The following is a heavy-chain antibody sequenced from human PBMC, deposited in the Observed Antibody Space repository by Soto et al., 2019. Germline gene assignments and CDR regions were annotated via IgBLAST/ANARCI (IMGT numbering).Heavy chain of an antibody. Sequence: QLQLQESGSGLVKPSQTLSLTCAVSGGSISSGGYSWSWIRQPPGKGLEWIGYIYHSGRTYFNPSFKRRVTIAVDRSKKQFSLKLRSATAADKAVYYSARGNVVAIDYWGQGTPVTVSS. V-gene: IGHV4-30-2*01. CDR2: IYHSGRT. D-gene: IGHD2-21*01. J-gene: IGHJ4*02. CDR3: ARGNVVAIDY. CDR1: GGSISSGGYS.